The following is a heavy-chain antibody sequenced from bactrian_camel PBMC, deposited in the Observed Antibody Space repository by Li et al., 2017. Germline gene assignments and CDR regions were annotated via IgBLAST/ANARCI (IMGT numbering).Heavy chain of an antibody. D-gene: IGHD4*01. J-gene: IGHJ6*01. CDR2: IAPDGSR. CDR1: GLTFEGGN. CDR3: AAETYYSDHDPFLFEHCLFGI. Sequence: HVQLVESGGGAVQTGGSLRLTCTAVGLTFEGGNQGWYRETPGNEFELVSSIAPDGSRWYADSVQGRFTISRNVLPERLSLQMTRLKAEDTAMYYCAAETYYSDHDPFLFEHCLFGIWGQGTQVTVS. V-gene: IGHV3S55*01.